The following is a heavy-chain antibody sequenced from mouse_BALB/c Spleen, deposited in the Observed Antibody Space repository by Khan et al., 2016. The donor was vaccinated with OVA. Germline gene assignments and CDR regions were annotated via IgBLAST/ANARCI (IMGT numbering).Heavy chain of an antibody. Sequence: QVQLKQSGPELVKPGASVKMSCKASGYTFTSYYIHWVKQRPGQGLEWIGWIYPGDGSTKYNEKFKGKTTLTADKSSSTAYMLLSSLTSEDSAIYFCARAYYRYYFDYWGQGTTLTVSS. J-gene: IGHJ2*01. CDR1: GYTFTSYY. D-gene: IGHD2-14*01. CDR3: ARAYYRYYFDY. V-gene: IGHV1S56*01. CDR2: IYPGDGST.